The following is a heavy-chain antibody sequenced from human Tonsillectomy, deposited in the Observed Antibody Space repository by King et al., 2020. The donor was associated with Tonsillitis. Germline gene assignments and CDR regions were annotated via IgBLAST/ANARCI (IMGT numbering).Heavy chain of an antibody. CDR1: GGSISSGSYY. J-gene: IGHJ4*02. CDR2: IYTSGST. CDR3: ARESSWYLDY. D-gene: IGHD6-13*01. V-gene: IGHV4-61*02. Sequence: VQLQESGPGLVKPSQTLSLTCTVSGGSISSGSYYWSWIRQPAGKGLEWIGRIYTSGSTNYNPSLKSRVTMSVDTSKNQFSLKLSSVTAADTAVYYCARESSWYLDYWGQGTLVTVS.